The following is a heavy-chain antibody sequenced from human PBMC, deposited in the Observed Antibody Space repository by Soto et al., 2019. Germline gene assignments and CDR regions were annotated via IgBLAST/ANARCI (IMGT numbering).Heavy chain of an antibody. V-gene: IGHV1-69*13. J-gene: IGHJ6*02. Sequence: SVKVSCKASGGTFSSYAISWVRQAPGQGLEWMGGIIPIFGTANYAQKFQGRVTITADESTSTAYMELSSLRSEDTAVYYCARDVLRYFDWLSMYYYYGMDVWG. CDR2: IIPIFGTA. D-gene: IGHD3-9*01. CDR3: ARDVLRYFDWLSMYYYYGMDV. CDR1: GGTFSSYA.